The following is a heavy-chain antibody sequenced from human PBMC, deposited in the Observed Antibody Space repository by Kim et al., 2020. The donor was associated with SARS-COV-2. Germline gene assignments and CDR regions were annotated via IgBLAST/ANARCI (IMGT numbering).Heavy chain of an antibody. V-gene: IGHV4-34*01. D-gene: IGHD5-18*01. Sequence: SETLSLTCAVYGGSFSGYYWSWIRQPPGKGLEWIGEINHSGSTNYNPSLKSRVTISVDTSKNQFSLKLSSVTAADTAVYYCARGPAAMADYWGQGTLVTV. CDR3: ARGPAAMADY. CDR1: GGSFSGYY. J-gene: IGHJ4*02. CDR2: INHSGST.